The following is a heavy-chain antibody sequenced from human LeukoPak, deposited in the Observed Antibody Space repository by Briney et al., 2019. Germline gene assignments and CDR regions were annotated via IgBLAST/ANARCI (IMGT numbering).Heavy chain of an antibody. J-gene: IGHJ3*02. CDR2: INPGGDNT. CDR3: ARIRDGYNDAYDI. CDR1: GYTFTNYY. Sequence: GASVKVSCKASGYTFTNYYIHWVRQAPGQGLEWRGLINPGGDNTNYAQNFQGRVTMTRDTSASTVYMELGSLRSEDTAIYYCARIRDGYNDAYDIWGQGTVVTVPS. V-gene: IGHV1-46*01. D-gene: IGHD5-24*01.